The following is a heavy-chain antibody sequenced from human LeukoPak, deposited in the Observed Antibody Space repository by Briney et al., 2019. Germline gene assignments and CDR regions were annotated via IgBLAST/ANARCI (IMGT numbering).Heavy chain of an antibody. D-gene: IGHD3-3*01. V-gene: IGHV1-69*04. Sequence: ASVKVSCKASGGTFSSYAISWVRQAPGQGLEWMGRIIPILGIANYAQKFQGRVTITADKSTSTAYMELSSLRSEDTAVYYCARDRSQYYDFWSGYGMDVWGQGTTVTVSS. CDR3: ARDRSQYYDFWSGYGMDV. CDR1: GGTFSSYA. J-gene: IGHJ6*02. CDR2: IIPILGIA.